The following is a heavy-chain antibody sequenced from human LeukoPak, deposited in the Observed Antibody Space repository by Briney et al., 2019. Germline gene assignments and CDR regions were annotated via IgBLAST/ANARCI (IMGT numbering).Heavy chain of an antibody. Sequence: GGSLRLSCAASGFTFSSYAMTWVRQAPRKGLEWVSTISGNGGSTYYADSVKGRFTISRDNSKNTLYLQMNSLRVEDTAVYYCAKGSLNTVEVPAARGLVDYWGQGTLVTVSS. CDR2: ISGNGGST. D-gene: IGHD2-2*01. V-gene: IGHV3-23*01. CDR3: AKGSLNTVEVPAARGLVDY. CDR1: GFTFSSYA. J-gene: IGHJ4*02.